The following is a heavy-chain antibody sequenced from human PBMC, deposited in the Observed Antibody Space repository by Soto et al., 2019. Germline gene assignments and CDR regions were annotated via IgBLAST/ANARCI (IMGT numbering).Heavy chain of an antibody. Sequence: EVQLLESGGGLVQPGGSLRLSCVASGFTFDTYAISWVRQAPGKGLEWVSTVSGSGLYTYYTDSVKGRVTISRDNPRNTLYLQMNSLRLEDTAVYFCAKDLIAATGTPSYYFDSWGQGTLVTVSS. CDR2: VSGSGLYT. D-gene: IGHD6-13*01. J-gene: IGHJ4*02. V-gene: IGHV3-23*01. CDR3: AKDLIAATGTPSYYFDS. CDR1: GFTFDTYA.